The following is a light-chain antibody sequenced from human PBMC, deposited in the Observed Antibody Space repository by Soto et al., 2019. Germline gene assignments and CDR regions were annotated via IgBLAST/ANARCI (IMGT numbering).Light chain of an antibody. CDR1: HSISSY. CDR2: KAS. J-gene: IGKJ1*01. CDR3: QQNNSFPWT. V-gene: IGKV1-5*03. Sequence: DVQMTQSPSTLSASVGDRVTITCRASHSISSYLTWYQQKPGKAPKLLIYKASNLESGVPSRFSGSGSATEFTLTISSLQPDDFAAYYCQQNNSFPWTFGQGTKVDIK.